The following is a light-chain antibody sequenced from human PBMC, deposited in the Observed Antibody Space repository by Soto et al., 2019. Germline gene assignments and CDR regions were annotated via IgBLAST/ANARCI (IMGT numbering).Light chain of an antibody. CDR1: QSISSW. Sequence: DIQMTQSPSTLSASVGDRVTITCRASQSISSWLAWYQQKPGKAPKLLIYDASSLESGVPSRFSGSGSGTEFPLTISSLQPDDFATHYCQQYNSYSITFGQGTRLQMK. J-gene: IGKJ5*01. CDR2: DAS. V-gene: IGKV1-5*01. CDR3: QQYNSYSIT.